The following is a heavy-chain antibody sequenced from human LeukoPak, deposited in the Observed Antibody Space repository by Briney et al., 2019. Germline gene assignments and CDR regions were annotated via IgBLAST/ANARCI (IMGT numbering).Heavy chain of an antibody. CDR2: IYSGGST. J-gene: IGHJ6*02. CDR3: AREGYYGSGSYADGMDV. Sequence: GGSLRLSCAASGFTVSSNYMSWVRQAPGKGLEWVSVIYSGGSTYYADFVKGRFTISRDNSKNTLYLQMNSLRAEDTAVYYCAREGYYGSGSYADGMDVWGQGTTVTVSS. V-gene: IGHV3-53*01. D-gene: IGHD3-10*01. CDR1: GFTVSSNY.